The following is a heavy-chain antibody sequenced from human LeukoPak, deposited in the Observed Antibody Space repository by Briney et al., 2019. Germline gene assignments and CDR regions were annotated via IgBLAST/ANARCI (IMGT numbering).Heavy chain of an antibody. J-gene: IGHJ4*02. CDR2: ISYDGSNK. Sequence: PGGSLRLSCAASGFTFSSYAMHWVRQAPGKGLEWVAVISYDGSNKYYADSVKGRFTISRDNSKNTLYLQMNSLRAEDTAVYYCARIGVDRTYYYDSSGFAYWGQGTLVTVSS. CDR3: ARIGVDRTYYYDSSGFAY. V-gene: IGHV3-30-3*01. CDR1: GFTFSSYA. D-gene: IGHD3-22*01.